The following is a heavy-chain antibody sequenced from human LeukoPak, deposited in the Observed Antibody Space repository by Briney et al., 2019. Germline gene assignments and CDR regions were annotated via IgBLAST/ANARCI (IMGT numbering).Heavy chain of an antibody. CDR3: ARFPHCSSTGCSLLVAFDI. V-gene: IGHV4-34*01. J-gene: IGHJ3*02. CDR2: INHSGST. D-gene: IGHD2-2*01. CDR1: GGSFSGYY. Sequence: SETLSLTCAVYGGSFSGYYWSWIRQPPGKGLEWIGEINHSGSTNYNPSLKSRVTISVDTSKNQFSLKLSSVTAADTAVYYCARFPHCSSTGCSLLVAFDIWGQGTMATVSS.